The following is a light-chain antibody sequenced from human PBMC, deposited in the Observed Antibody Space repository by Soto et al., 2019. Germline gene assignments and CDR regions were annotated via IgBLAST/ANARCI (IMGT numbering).Light chain of an antibody. J-gene: IGLJ1*01. Sequence: QSALTQPPSASGSPGQSVTISCTGTSSDVGGYNYVSWYQHHPGQAPKLIIFEVRRRPSGVPDRFSGSKSGNTASLTVSGLQAEDEADYYCFSYADFDTYVFGTGTKLTVL. CDR1: SSDVGGYNY. CDR2: EVR. CDR3: FSYADFDTYV. V-gene: IGLV2-8*01.